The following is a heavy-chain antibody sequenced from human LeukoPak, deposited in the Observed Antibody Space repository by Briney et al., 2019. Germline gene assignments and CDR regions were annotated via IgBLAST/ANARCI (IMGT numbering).Heavy chain of an antibody. CDR1: GFIFSYYW. J-gene: IGHJ4*02. D-gene: IGHD3-16*01. V-gene: IGHV3-7*01. CDR3: ARYDGGVAIDY. Sequence: PGGSLRLSCAASGFIFSYYWMGWVRQAPGKGLEWVANIKEDGSDKYYVDSVKGRFTISRHNAENSLYLQMNSLRAEDTAVYYCARYDGGVAIDYWGQGTLVTVSS. CDR2: IKEDGSDK.